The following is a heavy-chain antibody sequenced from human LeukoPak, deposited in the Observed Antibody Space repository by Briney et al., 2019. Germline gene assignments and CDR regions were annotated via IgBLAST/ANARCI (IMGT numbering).Heavy chain of an antibody. CDR2: IYQSGST. CDR3: ARVGGYSGYDLEDY. Sequence: SETLSLTCAVSGGSISSGGYSWSWIRQPPGKGLEWIGYIYQSGSTYYNPSLKSRVTISVDRSKNQFSLKLSSVTAADTAVHYCARVGGYSGYDLEDYWGQGTLVTVSS. J-gene: IGHJ4*02. V-gene: IGHV4-30-2*01. D-gene: IGHD5-12*01. CDR1: GGSISSGGYS.